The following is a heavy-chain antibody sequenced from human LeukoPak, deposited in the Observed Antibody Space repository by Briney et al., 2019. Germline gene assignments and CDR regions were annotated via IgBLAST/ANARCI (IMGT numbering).Heavy chain of an antibody. J-gene: IGHJ4*02. CDR2: IKGETDGGTT. D-gene: IGHD3-3*01. CDR3: TTAMYDFWSGYYPFDY. CDR1: GFTFTNAW. V-gene: IGHV3-15*05. Sequence: PGGSLRLSCVASGFTFTNAWMNWVRQAAGKGLEWVGRIKGETDGGTTDYAAPVKGRFTTSRDDSRNTLYLQMNSLKPEDTAVYYCTTAMYDFWSGYYPFDYWGQGTLVTVSS.